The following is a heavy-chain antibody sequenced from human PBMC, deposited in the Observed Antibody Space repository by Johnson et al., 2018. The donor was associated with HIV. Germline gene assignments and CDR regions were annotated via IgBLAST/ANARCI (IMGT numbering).Heavy chain of an antibody. CDR2: IKSKTHGETT. J-gene: IGHJ3*02. V-gene: IGHV3-15*05. Sequence: MQLVESGGGLVKPGGSLRLSCAASGFIFSNAWMHWVRQAPGKGLEWVGRIKSKTHGETTDYAAPVKGRFSISRDNAKNSLYLQMNTLRAEDTALYYCARWGAYSSGWSGAGAFDIWGQGTMVTVSS. CDR1: GFIFSNAW. D-gene: IGHD6-19*01. CDR3: ARWGAYSSGWSGAGAFDI.